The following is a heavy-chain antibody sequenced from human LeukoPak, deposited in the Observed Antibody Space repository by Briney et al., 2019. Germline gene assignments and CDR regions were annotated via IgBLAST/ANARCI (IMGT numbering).Heavy chain of an antibody. J-gene: IGHJ4*02. CDR2: INPDGSTT. V-gene: IGHV3-74*01. CDR3: ARGYSGTYRSDY. CDR1: GFTFSGYW. Sequence: GGSLRLSCAASGFTFSGYWMHWVRQVPGKGLVWVSRINPDGSTTTYADSVKGRFTISRDSAKNTLYLQMDSLRAEDTAVYYCARGYSGTYRSDYWGQGTLVTVAS. D-gene: IGHD1-26*01.